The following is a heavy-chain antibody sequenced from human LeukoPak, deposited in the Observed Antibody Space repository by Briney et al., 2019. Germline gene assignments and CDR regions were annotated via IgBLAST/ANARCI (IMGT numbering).Heavy chain of an antibody. D-gene: IGHD3-3*01. V-gene: IGHV6-1*01. J-gene: IGHJ4*02. Sequence: SQTLSLTCAVSGDSVSSNSVAWNWIRQAPARGLGWLGRTYYRSKWYNDYAVSVKSRITINPDTSKNQFSLQLNSVTPEDTAVYYCARVVSREWFFDYWGQGTLVTVSS. CDR3: ARVVSREWFFDY. CDR2: TYYRSKWYN. CDR1: GDSVSSNSVA.